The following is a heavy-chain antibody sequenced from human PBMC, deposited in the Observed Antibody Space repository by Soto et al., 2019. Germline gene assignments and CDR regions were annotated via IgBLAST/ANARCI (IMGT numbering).Heavy chain of an antibody. J-gene: IGHJ4*02. CDR2: NFYSGRF. CDR3: ARAPDTPSIFGVARPYFVDY. Sequence: QVQLQESGPGLVTPSQTLSLTCSVSGGSISSGTSYWSWIRQRPGEGLEWIGYNFYSGRFYSPPSLRGLVLILADTSKNQFTLTLSAVTAADTAVYFCARAPDTPSIFGVARPYFVDYWGQGTLVTVSS. V-gene: IGHV4-31*01. CDR1: GGSISSGTSY. D-gene: IGHD3-3*01.